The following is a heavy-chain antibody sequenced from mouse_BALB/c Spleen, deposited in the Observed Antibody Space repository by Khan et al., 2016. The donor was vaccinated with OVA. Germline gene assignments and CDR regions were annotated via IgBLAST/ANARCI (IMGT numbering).Heavy chain of an antibody. CDR3: TRHGYVAWFTY. V-gene: IGHV1S135*01. CDR1: GYSFTTYY. D-gene: IGHD2-2*01. CDR2: IDPFSGGT. J-gene: IGHJ3*01. Sequence: VQLQQSGPELMKPGASVKISCKASGYSFTTYYIHWVMQSHGTSLEWIGYIDPFSGGTTYNQKFKGKATLTVDKSSSTAYIHLTNLTSVDSAVYYCTRHGYVAWFTYWGQGTLVTVSA.